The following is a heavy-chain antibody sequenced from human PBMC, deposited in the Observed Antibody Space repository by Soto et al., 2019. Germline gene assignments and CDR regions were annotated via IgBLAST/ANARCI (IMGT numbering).Heavy chain of an antibody. Sequence: GGSLRLSCAASGFTFSSYSMNWVRQAPGKGLEWVSYISSSSSTIYYADSVKGRFTISRDNAKNSLYLQMNSLRDEDTAVYYFARESRFLEWLSLNWFDPWGQGTLVTVSS. J-gene: IGHJ5*02. CDR1: GFTFSSYS. D-gene: IGHD3-3*01. CDR3: ARESRFLEWLSLNWFDP. V-gene: IGHV3-48*02. CDR2: ISSSSSTI.